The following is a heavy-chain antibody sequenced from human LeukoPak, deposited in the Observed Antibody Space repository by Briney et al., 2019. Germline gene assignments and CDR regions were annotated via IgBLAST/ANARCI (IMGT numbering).Heavy chain of an antibody. CDR3: ARVYGSSAYDSRFAY. CDR2: ISSSSSYI. V-gene: IGHV3-21*01. Sequence: GGSLRLSCAASGFTFSSYSMNWVRQAPGKGLEWVSSISSSSSYIYYADSVKGRFTISRDNAKNSLYLQMNSLRAEDTAVYYCARVYGSSAYDSRFAYWGQGTLVTVSS. CDR1: GFTFSSYS. D-gene: IGHD3-22*01. J-gene: IGHJ4*02.